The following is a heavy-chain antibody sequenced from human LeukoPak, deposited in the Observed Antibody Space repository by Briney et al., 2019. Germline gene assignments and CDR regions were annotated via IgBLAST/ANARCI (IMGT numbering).Heavy chain of an antibody. V-gene: IGHV3-30*18. CDR1: GFTFSSYG. CDR2: ISYDGSNK. J-gene: IGHJ4*02. CDR3: AKEDDLEWLVY. D-gene: IGHD3-3*01. Sequence: HPGGSLRLSCAASGFTFSSYGMHWVRQAPGKGLEWVAVISYDGSNKYYADSVKGRFTISRDNSKNTLYLQMNSLRAEDTAAYYCAKEDDLEWLVYWGQGTLVTVSS.